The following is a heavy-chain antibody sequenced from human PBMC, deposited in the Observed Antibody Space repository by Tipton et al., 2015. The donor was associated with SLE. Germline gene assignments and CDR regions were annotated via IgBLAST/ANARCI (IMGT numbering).Heavy chain of an antibody. Sequence: SLRLSCAASGFTFSSYAMSWVRQAPGMGLEWVSVISGSGTTTHYADSVKGRFTISRDNSKNTLYLQMDGLRADDTAVYYCAACGTMVQGVYDAFDIWGQGTMVTVSS. CDR1: GFTFSSYA. D-gene: IGHD3-10*01. CDR3: AACGTMVQGVYDAFDI. CDR2: ISGSGTTT. V-gene: IGHV3-23*01. J-gene: IGHJ3*02.